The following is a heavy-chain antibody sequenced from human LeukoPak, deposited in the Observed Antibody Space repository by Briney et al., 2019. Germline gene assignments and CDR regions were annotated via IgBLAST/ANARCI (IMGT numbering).Heavy chain of an antibody. CDR1: GASISSFY. J-gene: IGHJ4*02. CDR3: ARVGDSATYFDY. V-gene: IGHV4-4*07. Sequence: PSETLSLTYTVSGASISSFYWSWIRQPAGKGLEWIGRVFTSGNNNYNPSLKSRVIMSGDRSKNQFSLKLSSVTAADTAVYYCARVGDSATYFDYWGQGTLVTVSS. CDR2: VFTSGNN. D-gene: IGHD2-21*02.